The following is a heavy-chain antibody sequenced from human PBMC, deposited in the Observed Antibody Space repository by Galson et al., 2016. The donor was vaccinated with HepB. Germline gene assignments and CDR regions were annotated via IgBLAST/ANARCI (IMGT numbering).Heavy chain of an antibody. Sequence: PALVKPTQTLTLTCTVSGFSLNTGAVGVGWIRQPPGKALEWLALVYWDSDTRYNPSLRSRLNITKDTSKSQVFLTVTDMDPLDTGTYYCAHRRGPAAGTCNNWGQGTVVTFSS. CDR2: VYWDSDT. CDR3: AHRRGPAAGTCNN. CDR1: GFSLNTGAVG. V-gene: IGHV2-5*02. D-gene: IGHD6-13*01. J-gene: IGHJ4*02.